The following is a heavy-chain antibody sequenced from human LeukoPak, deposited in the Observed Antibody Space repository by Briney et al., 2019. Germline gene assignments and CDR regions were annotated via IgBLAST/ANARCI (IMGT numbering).Heavy chain of an antibody. Sequence: GGSLRLSCATSGFTFSAYSMIWVRQTPGKGLECLSYITSSSDSIHYADSVRGRFTVSRDNAKNSLYLQMNSLRDEDTAVYYCARDPGYSRPSSYGYFDHWGQGTLATVSS. V-gene: IGHV3-48*02. CDR1: GFTFSAYS. CDR2: ITSSSDSI. J-gene: IGHJ4*02. D-gene: IGHD1-26*01. CDR3: ARDPGYSRPSSYGYFDH.